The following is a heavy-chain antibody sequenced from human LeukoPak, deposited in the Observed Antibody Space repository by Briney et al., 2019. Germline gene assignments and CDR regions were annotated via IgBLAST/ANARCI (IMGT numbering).Heavy chain of an antibody. CDR2: IYTSGST. J-gene: IGHJ4*02. D-gene: IGHD6-13*01. CDR3: ATDDLAAAGYFEY. V-gene: IGHV4-4*07. CDR1: GGSISSYY. Sequence: WETLSLTCTVSGGSISSYYWSWIRQPAGKGLEWIGRIYTSGSTNYNPSLKSRVTMSVDTSKNQFSLKLSSVTAADTAVYYCATDDLAAAGYFEYWGQGTLVTVSS.